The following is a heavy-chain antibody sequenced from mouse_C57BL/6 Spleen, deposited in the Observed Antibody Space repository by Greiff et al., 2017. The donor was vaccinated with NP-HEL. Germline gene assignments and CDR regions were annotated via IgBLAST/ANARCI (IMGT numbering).Heavy chain of an antibody. CDR1: GYTFTDYE. Sequence: QVQLQQSGAELVRPGASVTLSCKASGYTFTDYEMHWVKQTPVHGLEWIGAIDPETGGTAYNQKFKGKAILTADKSSSTAYMELRSLTFEDSAVYYCTRHQGRGFAYWGQGTLVTVSA. CDR2: IDPETGGT. D-gene: IGHD1-1*01. CDR3: TRHQGRGFAY. V-gene: IGHV1-15*01. J-gene: IGHJ3*01.